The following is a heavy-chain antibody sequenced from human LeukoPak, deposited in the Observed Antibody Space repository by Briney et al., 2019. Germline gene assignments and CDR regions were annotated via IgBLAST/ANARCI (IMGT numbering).Heavy chain of an antibody. CDR3: ARDGPGEKSNFDF. Sequence: ASVKVSCKASGYSFTDYYLHWVRQAPGQGLEWMGWINPKSGGTKYAQKVQGRVTMTRDTSINTAYMELSRLRSDDTAVYYCARDGPGEKSNFDFWGQGTLVTVSS. J-gene: IGHJ4*02. CDR2: INPKSGGT. V-gene: IGHV1-2*02. D-gene: IGHD1-26*01. CDR1: GYSFTDYY.